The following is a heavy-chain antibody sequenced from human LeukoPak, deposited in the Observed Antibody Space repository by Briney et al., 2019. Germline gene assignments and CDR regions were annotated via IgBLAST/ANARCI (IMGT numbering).Heavy chain of an antibody. CDR3: AREGQQLPTFDP. Sequence: SETLSLTCSVSGGSISGYYWSWIRQPPGKGLEWIGNIYYRGNTSYSPSLKSRVTISVDTSKNQFSLKLSSVTAADTAVYYCAREGQQLPTFDPWGQGTLVTVSS. D-gene: IGHD6-13*01. J-gene: IGHJ5*02. CDR1: GGSISGYY. V-gene: IGHV4-59*01. CDR2: IYYRGNT.